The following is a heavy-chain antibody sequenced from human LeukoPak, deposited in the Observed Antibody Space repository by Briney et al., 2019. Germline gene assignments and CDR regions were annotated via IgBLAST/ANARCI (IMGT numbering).Heavy chain of an antibody. V-gene: IGHV3-NL1*01. D-gene: IGHD3-16*01. CDR2: IYSGGST. CDR3: ASYDYVWGSPFDY. Sequence: PGGSLRLSCAASGFTFSSYGMHWVRQAPGKGLEWVSDIYSGGSTYYADSVKGRFTISRDNSKNTLYLQMNSLRAEDTAVYYCASYDYVWGSPFDYWGQGTLVTVSS. J-gene: IGHJ4*02. CDR1: GFTFSSYG.